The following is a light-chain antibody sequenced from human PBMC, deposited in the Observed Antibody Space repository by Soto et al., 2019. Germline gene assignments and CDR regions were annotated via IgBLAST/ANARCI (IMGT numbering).Light chain of an antibody. Sequence: IQMTQSPSSLSASVGYTVSITCQASHDINTFLNWYQQKPGKAPKXLIYDASILQTGVPSRFSGSASGTDFTLTINSLQTEDFATYDGQQAKSFPVTFGQGTRLEIK. CDR2: DAS. CDR3: QQAKSFPVT. CDR1: HDINTF. V-gene: IGKV1-12*01. J-gene: IGKJ5*01.